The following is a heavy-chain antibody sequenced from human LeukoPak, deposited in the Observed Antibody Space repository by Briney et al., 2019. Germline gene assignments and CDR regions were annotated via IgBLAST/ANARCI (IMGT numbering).Heavy chain of an antibody. V-gene: IGHV1-69*04. J-gene: IGHJ4*02. CDR2: IIPIYGIA. Sequence: SVKVSCKASGGTFSSYAISWVRQAPGQGLEWMGRIIPIYGIANYAQKFQGRVTITADKSTSTAYMELSSLRSEDTAVYYCARDSERAYYYDSSGYYPADYFDYWGQGTLVTVSS. CDR1: GGTFSSYA. CDR3: ARDSERAYYYDSSGYYPADYFDY. D-gene: IGHD3-22*01.